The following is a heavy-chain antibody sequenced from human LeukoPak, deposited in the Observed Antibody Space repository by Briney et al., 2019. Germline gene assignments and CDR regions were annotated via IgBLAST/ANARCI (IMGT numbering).Heavy chain of an antibody. Sequence: SETLSLTCTVSGGSISSSSYYWGWIRQPPGKGLEWIGSIYYSGSTYYNPSLKSRVTISVDTSKNQFSLKLSSETAADTAVYHCARLDDSVWFGESTYYFEYWGQGTLVTVSS. CDR1: GGSISSSSYY. J-gene: IGHJ4*02. CDR3: ARLDDSVWFGESTYYFEY. CDR2: IYYSGST. D-gene: IGHD3-10*01. V-gene: IGHV4-39*01.